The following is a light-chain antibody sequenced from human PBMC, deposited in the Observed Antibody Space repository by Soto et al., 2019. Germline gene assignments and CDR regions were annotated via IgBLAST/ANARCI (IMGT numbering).Light chain of an antibody. CDR1: QSVNSN. CDR3: QQRSNWPREIT. J-gene: IGKJ5*01. Sequence: ETVMTQSPATLSVSPGERATLSCWASQSVNSNLAWYQQKLGQAPRLLIYDASNRATGIPARFSGSGSGTDFTLTISSLEPEDFAVYYCQQRSNWPREITFGQGTRLEI. CDR2: DAS. V-gene: IGKV3-11*01.